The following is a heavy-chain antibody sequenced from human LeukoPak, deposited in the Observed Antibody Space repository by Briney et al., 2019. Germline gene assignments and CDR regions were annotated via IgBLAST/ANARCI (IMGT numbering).Heavy chain of an antibody. CDR3: ARSGQYYDILTGYYSPFDY. Sequence: GGSLRLSCAASGFTFSSYAMGWVRQAPGKGLEWVSAISGSGGSTYYADSVKGRFTISRDNSKNTLYLQMNSLRAEDTAVYYCARSGQYYDILTGYYSPFDYWGQGTLVTVSS. CDR1: GFTFSSYA. V-gene: IGHV3-23*01. D-gene: IGHD3-9*01. CDR2: ISGSGGST. J-gene: IGHJ4*02.